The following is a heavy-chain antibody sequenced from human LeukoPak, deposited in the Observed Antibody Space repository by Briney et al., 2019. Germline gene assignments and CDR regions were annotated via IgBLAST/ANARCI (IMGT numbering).Heavy chain of an antibody. Sequence: PGGSLRLSCAASAFPFRSYAMIWVRQAPGKGLEWVSGISGSGGSTYYSDSAKGRFTISRDNSNNTLYLQMNSLRAEDTAVYYCAKGAASRGYTYVANWGQGTLVTVSS. J-gene: IGHJ4*02. CDR3: AKGAASRGYTYVAN. D-gene: IGHD5-18*01. CDR1: AFPFRSYA. V-gene: IGHV3-23*01. CDR2: ISGSGGST.